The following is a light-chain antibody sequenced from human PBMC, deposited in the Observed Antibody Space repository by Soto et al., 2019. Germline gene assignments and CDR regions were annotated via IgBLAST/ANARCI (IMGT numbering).Light chain of an antibody. CDR1: QTISTW. CDR3: QQYNSYSPT. CDR2: KAS. J-gene: IGKJ1*01. Sequence: DIQMTQSPSTLSESVGDRVTITCRASQTISTWLAWYQQEPGKAPKLLIHKASSLQSGVPSRFSGSGSGTDFTLPISSLHPDDFATYYCQQYNSYSPTFGQGTKVDI. V-gene: IGKV1-5*03.